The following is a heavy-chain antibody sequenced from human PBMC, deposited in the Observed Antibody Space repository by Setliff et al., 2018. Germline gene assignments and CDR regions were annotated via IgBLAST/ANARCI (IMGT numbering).Heavy chain of an antibody. CDR3: ARLKVGNNRPDY. CDR2: LYPSGFT. V-gene: IGHV4-39*01. CDR1: GASVSSNDYF. J-gene: IGHJ4*02. D-gene: IGHD1-1*01. Sequence: KPSETLSLTCSVSGASVSSNDYFWAWIRQPPRERLHWIGTLYPSGFTYYNPSLRDRVTISADSSKDELSLSLQSVTAADSAVYYCARLKVGNNRPDYWGQGTLVTVSS.